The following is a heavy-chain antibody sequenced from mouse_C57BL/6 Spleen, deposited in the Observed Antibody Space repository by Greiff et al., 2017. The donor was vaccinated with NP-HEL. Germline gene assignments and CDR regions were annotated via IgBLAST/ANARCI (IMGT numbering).Heavy chain of an antibody. Sequence: VKLQESGAELVKPGASVKLSCKASGYTFTSYWMHWVKQRPGQGLEWIGMIHPNSGSTNYNEKFKSKATLTVDKSSSTAYMQLSSLTSEDSAVYYCARTIYYDYDEDAMDYWGQGTSVTVSS. V-gene: IGHV1-64*01. D-gene: IGHD2-4*01. CDR3: ARTIYYDYDEDAMDY. CDR1: GYTFTSYW. CDR2: IHPNSGST. J-gene: IGHJ4*01.